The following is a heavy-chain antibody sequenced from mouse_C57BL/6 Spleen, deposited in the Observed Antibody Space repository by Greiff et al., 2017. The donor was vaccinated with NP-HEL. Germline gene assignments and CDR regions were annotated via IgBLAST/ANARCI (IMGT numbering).Heavy chain of an antibody. J-gene: IGHJ3*01. CDR2: IYPGDGDT. V-gene: IGHV1-82*01. Sequence: VQLHQSGPELVKPGASVKISCKASDYAFSSSWMNWVKQRPGKGLEWIGRIYPGDGDTNYNGKFKGKATLTADKSSSTAYMQLSSLTSEDSAVYFCASRDFAYWGQGTLVTVSA. CDR3: ASRDFAY. CDR1: DYAFSSSW.